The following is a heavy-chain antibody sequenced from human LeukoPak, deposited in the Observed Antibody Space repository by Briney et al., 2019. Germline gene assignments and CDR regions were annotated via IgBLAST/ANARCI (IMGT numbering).Heavy chain of an antibody. Sequence: GGSLRLSCAASGFTFSSYWMSWVRQAPGKGLEWVANMKEDGSQKYYVDFVKGRFTISRDNAKNSLYLQMNNLRDEDTTVYYCGSFWGVYFDYWGRETLVTVSS. J-gene: IGHJ4*02. CDR2: MKEDGSQK. CDR1: GFTFSSYW. CDR3: GSFWGVYFDY. D-gene: IGHD3-3*01. V-gene: IGHV3-7*01.